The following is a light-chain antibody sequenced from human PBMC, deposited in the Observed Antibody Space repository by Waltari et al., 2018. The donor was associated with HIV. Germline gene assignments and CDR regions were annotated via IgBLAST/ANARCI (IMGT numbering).Light chain of an antibody. J-gene: IGLJ2*01. V-gene: IGLV1-47*01. CDR3: VAWDDSLRGVV. Sequence: SVLTQPPSASGTAGQRVTISCSGSTSNIGSNDVFWYQHLPGAAPKLLIHRNNHLPSGVPDRFSGSTSGTSASLAISGLRSEDEADYYCVAWDDSLRGVVFGGGTKVAAL. CDR1: TSNIGSND. CDR2: RNN.